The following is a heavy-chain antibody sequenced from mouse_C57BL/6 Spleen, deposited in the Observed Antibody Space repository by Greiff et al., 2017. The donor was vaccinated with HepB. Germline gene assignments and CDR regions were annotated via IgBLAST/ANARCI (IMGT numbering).Heavy chain of an antibody. J-gene: IGHJ2*01. Sequence: EVHLVESGGDLVKPGGSLKLSCAASGFTFSSYGMSWVRQTPDKRLEWVATISSGGSYTYYPDSVKGRFTISRDNAKNTLYLQMSSLKSEDTAMYYCARHEGGSYFDYWGQGTTLTVSS. CDR3: ARHEGGSYFDY. CDR1: GFTFSSYG. CDR2: ISSGGSYT. V-gene: IGHV5-6*01. D-gene: IGHD1-1*01.